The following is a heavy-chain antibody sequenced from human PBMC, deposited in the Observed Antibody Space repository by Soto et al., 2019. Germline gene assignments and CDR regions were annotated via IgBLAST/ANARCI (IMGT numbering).Heavy chain of an antibody. D-gene: IGHD3-22*01. J-gene: IGHJ4*02. CDR3: LCDSSGY. CDR2: IKSKTDGGTI. CDR1: GFTFSNAW. Sequence: EVHLVESGGGLVKPGGSLRLSCAASGFTFSNAWMSWVRQAPGKGLEWVGRIKSKTDGGTIDYAAPVKGRFTISRDDSKNTLYLQMSRLKTEDTAVYYCLCDSSGYCGQGTLVTVSS. V-gene: IGHV3-15*01.